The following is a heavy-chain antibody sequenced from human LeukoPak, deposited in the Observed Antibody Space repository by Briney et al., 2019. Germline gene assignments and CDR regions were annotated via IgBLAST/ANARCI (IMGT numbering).Heavy chain of an antibody. V-gene: IGHV1-18*01. CDR2: ISAHNDNT. CDR3: AGDGPRYCSGGICYSDY. CDR1: GYTFTRNG. J-gene: IGHJ4*02. Sequence: ASVKVSCKASGYTFTRNGITWVRQAPGQGLEWMGWISAHNDNTKYAQKLQGRVTMTTETSTNTAYMELRSLTSDDTAVYYCAGDGPRYCSGGICYSDYWGQGTPVTVSS. D-gene: IGHD2-15*01.